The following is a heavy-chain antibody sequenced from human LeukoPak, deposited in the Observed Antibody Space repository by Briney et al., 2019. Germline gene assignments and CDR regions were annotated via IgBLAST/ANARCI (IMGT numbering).Heavy chain of an antibody. D-gene: IGHD3-3*01. CDR1: GYTFTGYY. Sequence: ASVKVSCKASGYTFTGYYMHWVRQAPGQGLEWMGWINPNSGGTNYAQKFQGRVTMTRDTSISTAYMELSRLRSDDTAVYYCASFPGLHDFWSGYSAVWGQGTLVTVSS. CDR2: INPNSGGT. CDR3: ASFPGLHDFWSGYSAV. V-gene: IGHV1-2*02. J-gene: IGHJ4*02.